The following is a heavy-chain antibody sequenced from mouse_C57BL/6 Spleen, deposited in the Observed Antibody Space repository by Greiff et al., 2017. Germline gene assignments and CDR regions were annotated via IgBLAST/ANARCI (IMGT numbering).Heavy chain of an antibody. J-gene: IGHJ3*01. Sequence: VQLQQPGAELVRAGSSVKLSCKASGYTFTSYWMHWVKQRPIQGLEWIGNIDPSDSETHYNQKFKDKATLTVDKSSSTAYMQLSSLTSEDSAVYYCARGGGNGVWFAYWGQGTLVTVSA. V-gene: IGHV1-52*01. D-gene: IGHD2-1*01. CDR2: IDPSDSET. CDR1: GYTFTSYW. CDR3: ARGGGNGVWFAY.